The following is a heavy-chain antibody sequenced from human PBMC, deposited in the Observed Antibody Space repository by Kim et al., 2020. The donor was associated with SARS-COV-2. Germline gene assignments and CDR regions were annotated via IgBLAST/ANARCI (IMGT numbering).Heavy chain of an antibody. V-gene: IGHV4-39*01. CDR1: GGSISSSSYY. CDR3: ARHSRGGGSQVIDY. CDR2: IYYSGST. Sequence: SETLSLTCTVSGGSISSSSYYWGWIRQPPGKGLEWIGSIYYSGSTYYNPSLKSRVTISVDTSKNQFSLKLSSVTAADTAVYYCARHSRGGGSQVIDYWGQGTLVTVSS. D-gene: IGHD3-16*01. J-gene: IGHJ4*02.